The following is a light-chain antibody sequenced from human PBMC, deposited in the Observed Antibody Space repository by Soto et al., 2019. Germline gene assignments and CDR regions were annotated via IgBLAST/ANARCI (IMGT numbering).Light chain of an antibody. V-gene: IGKV3D-20*01. CDR1: QRVDNNY. J-gene: IGKJ2*01. Sequence: EIVLTQSPGALSLSPGERATLSCGASQRVDNNYVAWYQQKPGLAPRLLIYDAVNRTTGIPDRFSGGGSGTHFTLTMSSLEPEDGAVYYCHQYGNSRYTFGQGTKVQIK. CDR2: DAV. CDR3: HQYGNSRYT.